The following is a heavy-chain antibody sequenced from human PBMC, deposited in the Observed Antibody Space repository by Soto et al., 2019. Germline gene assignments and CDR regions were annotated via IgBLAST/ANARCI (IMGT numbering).Heavy chain of an antibody. D-gene: IGHD4-4*01. V-gene: IGHV3-48*01. CDR2: ISSSSSTI. J-gene: IGHJ3*02. CDR1: GFTFSSYS. CDR3: ARVLRVTQDAFDI. Sequence: EVQLVDSGGGLVQPGGSLRLSCAASGFTFSSYSMNWVRQAPGKGLEWVSYISSSSSTIYYADSVKGRFTISRDNAKNSLYLQMNSLRAEDTAVYYCARVLRVTQDAFDIWGQGTMVTVSS.